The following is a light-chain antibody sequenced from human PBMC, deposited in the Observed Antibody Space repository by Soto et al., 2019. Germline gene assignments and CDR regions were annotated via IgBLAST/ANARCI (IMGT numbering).Light chain of an antibody. J-gene: IGKJ1*01. CDR2: GAS. CDR1: QSVSNN. Sequence: EIVITQAPATLSVSPGERATLSCRASQSVSNNLAWYQQKPGQAPRLLIYGASTRATGIPARFSGSGSGTEFTLTISSLQSEDFAVYYCQQYNNWPRTLGQGTKVDIK. V-gene: IGKV3-15*01. CDR3: QQYNNWPRT.